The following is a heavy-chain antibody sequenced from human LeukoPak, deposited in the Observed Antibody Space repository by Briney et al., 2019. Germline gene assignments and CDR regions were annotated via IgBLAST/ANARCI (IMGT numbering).Heavy chain of an antibody. Sequence: GGSLRLSCAASGFTFDDYAMHWVRQAPGKGLEWVSGISWNSGSIGYADSVKGRFTISRDNAKNSLYLQMNSLRAEDTALYYCAKDSGSGWCTNIDYWGQGTLVTVSS. D-gene: IGHD6-19*01. CDR3: AKDSGSGWCTNIDY. J-gene: IGHJ4*02. V-gene: IGHV3-9*01. CDR1: GFTFDDYA. CDR2: ISWNSGSI.